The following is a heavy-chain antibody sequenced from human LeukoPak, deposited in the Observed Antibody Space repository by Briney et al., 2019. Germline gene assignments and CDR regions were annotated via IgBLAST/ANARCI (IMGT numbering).Heavy chain of an antibody. Sequence: ASVKVSCKASGCTFTTYGIIWVRQAPGQGLEWMGWISAHNGNTNYAQKFQGRVTMTTDTSTSTAYMELRSLRSDDTAVYYCARGCSSTSCYLYYYGLDVWGKGTTVTVSS. J-gene: IGHJ6*04. CDR2: ISAHNGNT. CDR3: ARGCSSTSCYLYYYGLDV. V-gene: IGHV1-18*04. D-gene: IGHD2-2*01. CDR1: GCTFTTYG.